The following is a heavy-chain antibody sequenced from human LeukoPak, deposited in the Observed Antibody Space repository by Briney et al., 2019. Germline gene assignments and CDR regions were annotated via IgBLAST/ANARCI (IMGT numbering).Heavy chain of an antibody. Sequence: QPGGSLRLSCAASGFTFSTYAMSWVRQSPGKGLEWVSAISGSDAGTYYADSVKGRFTISRDNSKNTLHLQMNSLRAEDTATYYCAKGSSGSYYPGYFDYWGQGTLVTVSS. J-gene: IGHJ4*02. CDR3: AKGSSGSYYPGYFDY. CDR1: GFTFSTYA. CDR2: ISGSDAGT. D-gene: IGHD1-26*01. V-gene: IGHV3-23*01.